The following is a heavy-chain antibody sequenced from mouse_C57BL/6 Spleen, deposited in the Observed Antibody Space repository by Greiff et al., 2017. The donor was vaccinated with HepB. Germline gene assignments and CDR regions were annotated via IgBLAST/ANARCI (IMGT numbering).Heavy chain of an antibody. CDR3: TVDGYYGGGYFDY. V-gene: IGHV6-3*01. D-gene: IGHD2-3*01. CDR1: GFTFSNYW. Sequence: EVQRVESGGGLVQPGGSMKLSCVASGFTFSNYWMNWVRQSPEKGLEWVAQIRLKSDNYATHYAESVKGRFTISRDDSKSCLYLQMNNLRAEDTGSYYCTVDGYYGGGYFDYWGQGTTLTVSS. CDR2: IRLKSDNYAT. J-gene: IGHJ2*01.